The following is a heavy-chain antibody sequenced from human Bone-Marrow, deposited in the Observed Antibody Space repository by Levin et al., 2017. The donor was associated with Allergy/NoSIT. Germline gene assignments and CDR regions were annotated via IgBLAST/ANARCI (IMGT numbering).Heavy chain of an antibody. CDR3: ARRNRITTYGVVPNGMDV. J-gene: IGHJ6*02. CDR1: GYTFSDYD. V-gene: IGHV1-8*01. Sequence: GGSLRLSCEASGYTFSDYDINWVRQANGQGFEWMGWMNTKNGNTGYAQKFQGRITLTRNTSISTAYMELSSLTSEDTAVYYCARRNRITTYGVVPNGMDVWGQGTTVAVSS. D-gene: IGHD3-3*01. CDR2: MNTKNGNT.